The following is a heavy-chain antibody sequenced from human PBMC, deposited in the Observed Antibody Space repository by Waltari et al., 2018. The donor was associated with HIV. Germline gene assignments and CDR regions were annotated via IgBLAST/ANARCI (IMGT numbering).Heavy chain of an antibody. Sequence: QVQLQESGPGLVKPSQTLSLTCTVSGGPISSGSYYWSWIRPPAGKGLEWIGRIYTSGSTNYNPSLKSRVTISVDTSKNQFSLKLSSVTAADTAVYYCASERWLQLGVPGVAFDIWGQGTMVTVSS. CDR3: ASERWLQLGVPGVAFDI. J-gene: IGHJ3*02. D-gene: IGHD5-12*01. V-gene: IGHV4-61*02. CDR2: IYTSGST. CDR1: GGPISSGSYY.